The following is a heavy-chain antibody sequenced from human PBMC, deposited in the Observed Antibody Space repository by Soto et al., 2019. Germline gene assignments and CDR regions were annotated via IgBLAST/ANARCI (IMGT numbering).Heavy chain of an antibody. CDR1: GGSISSGDYY. V-gene: IGHV4-30-4*01. CDR2: IYYSGST. CDR3: ARVSMATIDY. Sequence: SETLSLTCTVSGGSISSGDYYWIWIRQPPGKGLEWIGYIYYSGSTYYNPSLKSRVTISVDTSKNQFSLKLSSVTAADTAVYYCARVSMATIDYWGQGTLVTVSS. J-gene: IGHJ4*02. D-gene: IGHD5-12*01.